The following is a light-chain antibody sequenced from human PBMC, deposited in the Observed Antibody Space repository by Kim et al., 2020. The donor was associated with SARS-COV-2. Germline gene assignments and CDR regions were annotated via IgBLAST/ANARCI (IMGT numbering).Light chain of an antibody. J-gene: IGLJ2*01. CDR2: YDS. CDR3: QVWDSAVV. V-gene: IGLV3-21*01. Sequence: VSWAPGKTARITCGGNNIGSKNVHWYKQKPGQAPVLVIYYDSDRPSGIPERFSGSNSGNTATLIISRVEAGDEADYYCQVWDSAVVFGGGTQLTVL. CDR1: NIGSKN.